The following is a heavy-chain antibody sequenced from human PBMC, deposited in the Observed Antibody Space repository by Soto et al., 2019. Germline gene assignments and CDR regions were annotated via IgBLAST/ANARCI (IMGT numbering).Heavy chain of an antibody. CDR1: EFIFRSYW. J-gene: IGHJ5*02. D-gene: IGHD5-12*01. Sequence: GGSLRLSSSASEFIFRSYWMSWLRQAPGKGLEWVASMNEYGSERYYADSVKGRFTISRDNSKNTLYLQMNSLRAEDTAVYYCARDGGCRDGYTVGCNWFDPWGQGTLVTVSS. CDR3: ARDGGCRDGYTVGCNWFDP. CDR2: MNEYGSER. V-gene: IGHV3-7*01.